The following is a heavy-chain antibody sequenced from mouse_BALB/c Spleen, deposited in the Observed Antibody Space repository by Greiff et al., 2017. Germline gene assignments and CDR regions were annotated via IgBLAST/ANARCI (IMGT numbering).Heavy chain of an antibody. V-gene: IGHV1S137*01. J-gene: IGHJ2*01. CDR2: ISTYYGDA. CDR1: GYTFTDYA. D-gene: IGHD1-2*01. Sequence: VQLQQSGAELVRPGVSVKISCKGSGYTFTDYAMHWVKQSHAKSLEWIGVISTYYGDASYNQKFKGKATMTVDKSSSTAYMELARLTSEDSAIYYCARSGLRLLYYFDYWGQGTTLTVSS. CDR3: ARSGLRLLYYFDY.